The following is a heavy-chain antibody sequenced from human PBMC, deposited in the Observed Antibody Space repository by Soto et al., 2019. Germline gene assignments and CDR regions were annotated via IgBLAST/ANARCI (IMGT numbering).Heavy chain of an antibody. V-gene: IGHV1-46*01. J-gene: IGHJ6*02. CDR3: ARDGRIAAASGPWYYYYYYGMDV. Sequence: GASVKVSCKASGYTFTSYYIHWVRQAPGQGLEWMGIINPSGGSTSYAQKFQGRVTMTRDTSTSTVYMELSSLRSEDTAVYYCARDGRIAAASGPWYYYYYYGMDVWGQGTTVTVSS. CDR2: INPSGGST. CDR1: GYTFTSYY. D-gene: IGHD6-13*01.